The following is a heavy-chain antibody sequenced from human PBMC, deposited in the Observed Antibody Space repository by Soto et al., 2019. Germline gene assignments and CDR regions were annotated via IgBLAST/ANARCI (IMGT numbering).Heavy chain of an antibody. CDR1: GVSISSAY. V-gene: IGHV4-59*01. CDR2: IHNSGGT. D-gene: IGHD3-22*01. J-gene: IGHJ3*02. Sequence: SLTCTVSGVSISSAYWSWIRQPPGKGPEWIGYIHNSGGTNYNPSLKSRVTFSVDTSKNQFSLRLSSVTTADTAMYYCARGYFDSRGYSNTFDIWGQGTMVTVSS. CDR3: ARGYFDSRGYSNTFDI.